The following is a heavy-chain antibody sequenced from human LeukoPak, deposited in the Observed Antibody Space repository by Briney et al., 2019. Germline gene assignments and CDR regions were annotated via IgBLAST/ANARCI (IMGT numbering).Heavy chain of an antibody. CDR1: GYTFAIYG. J-gene: IGHJ5*02. Sequence: ASVKVSCKASGYTFAIYGISWVRQAPGQGLEWMAWISPYDGDTNYAQNFEGRVTMTTETSASTAYMELRSLRSDDTAIYYCARDYCTRGGDCYKEDLFDPWGQGTLVTVSS. V-gene: IGHV1-18*01. CDR3: ARDYCTRGGDCYKEDLFDP. D-gene: IGHD2-21*02. CDR2: ISPYDGDT.